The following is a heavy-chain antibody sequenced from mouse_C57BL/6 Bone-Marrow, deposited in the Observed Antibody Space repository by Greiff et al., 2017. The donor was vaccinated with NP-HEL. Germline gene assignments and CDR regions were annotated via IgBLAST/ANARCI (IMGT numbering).Heavy chain of an antibody. CDR1: GFTFSDYG. CDR3: ARGYSNYWYFDV. V-gene: IGHV5-17*01. CDR2: ISSGSSTI. D-gene: IGHD2-5*01. Sequence: DVHLVESGGGLVKPGGSLKLSCAASGFTFSDYGMHWVRQAPEKGLEWVAYISSGSSTIYYADTVKGRFTISRDNAKNTLFLQMTSLRSEDTAMYYCARGYSNYWYFDVWGTGTTVTVSS. J-gene: IGHJ1*03.